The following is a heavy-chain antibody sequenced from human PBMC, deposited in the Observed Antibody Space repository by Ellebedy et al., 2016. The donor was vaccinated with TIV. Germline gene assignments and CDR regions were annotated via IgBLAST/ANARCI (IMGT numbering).Heavy chain of an antibody. V-gene: IGHV3-11*06. CDR2: ISSSSSYI. CDR1: GFTFSDYY. CDR3: AREIVLVPAAIVSDLTTKYFYYNGMDV. D-gene: IGHD2-2*01. J-gene: IGHJ6*02. Sequence: PGGSLRLSCAASGFTFSDYYMSWIRQAPGKGLEWVSCISSSSSYIYYADSVKGRITISRDNDKKSLFLQMNSLRAEDTAVYYCAREIVLVPAAIVSDLTTKYFYYNGMDVWGQGTTVTVSS.